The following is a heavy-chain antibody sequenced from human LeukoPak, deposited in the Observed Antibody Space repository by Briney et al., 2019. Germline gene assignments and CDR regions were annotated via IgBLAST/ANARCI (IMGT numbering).Heavy chain of an antibody. CDR1: GFTFSTYG. D-gene: IGHD5-18*01. J-gene: IGHJ4*02. CDR2: IRYDGNNK. CDR3: AKDSDSYGSTIDY. V-gene: IGHV3-30*02. Sequence: PGGSLRLSCAASGFTFSTYGMHWVRQAPGKGLEWVAFIRYDGNNKYYADSVKGRFTISRDNSKNTVYLQMNSLSSEDTAVSYCAKDSDSYGSTIDYWGQGTLVTVSS.